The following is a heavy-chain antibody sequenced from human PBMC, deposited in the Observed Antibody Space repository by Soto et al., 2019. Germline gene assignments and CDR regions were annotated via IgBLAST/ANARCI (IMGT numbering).Heavy chain of an antibody. Sequence: GGSLSLSCTASGFTFSSYEMTWLRQAPGKGLEWISYITSGGTTYYADSAKGRFTISRDNAKNSLYLHLNSLTAEDTAIYYCARVLYATWSSFDYWGQGTLVTAPQ. V-gene: IGHV3-48*03. D-gene: IGHD1-26*01. J-gene: IGHJ4*02. CDR3: ARVLYATWSSFDY. CDR1: GFTFSSYE. CDR2: ITSGGTT.